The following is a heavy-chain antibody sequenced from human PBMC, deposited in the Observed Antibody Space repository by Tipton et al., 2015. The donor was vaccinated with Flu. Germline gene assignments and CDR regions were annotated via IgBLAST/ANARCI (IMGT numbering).Heavy chain of an antibody. J-gene: IGHJ4*02. CDR3: ARMGYCSGGSCYWDY. CDR1: GGSVSSGSYY. D-gene: IGHD2-15*01. Sequence: TLSLTCTVSGGSVSSGSYYWSWIRQPPGKGLEWIGYIYYTGSTKYNPSLKSRVTMSVDTSKNQFSLNLSSVTVADTAVYYCARMGYCSGGSCYWDYWGQGTLVTVSS. CDR2: IYYTGST. V-gene: IGHV4-61*01.